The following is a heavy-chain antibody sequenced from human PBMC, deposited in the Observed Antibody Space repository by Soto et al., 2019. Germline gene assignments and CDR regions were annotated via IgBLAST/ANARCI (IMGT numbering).Heavy chain of an antibody. V-gene: IGHV3-23*01. CDR3: AKDNGNYGSGSFSH. J-gene: IGHJ4*02. CDR2: ISGTGDSS. D-gene: IGHD3-10*01. CDR1: GFTFGSYA. Sequence: EVQLLESGGGLVQPGGSLRLSCAASGFTFGSYAMSWVRQAPGKGLEWVSLISGTGDSSEYANSVKGRFTISRDYSKTPVFLQMNSLRAEDTAVYFCAKDNGNYGSGSFSHWGQGTLVTVSS.